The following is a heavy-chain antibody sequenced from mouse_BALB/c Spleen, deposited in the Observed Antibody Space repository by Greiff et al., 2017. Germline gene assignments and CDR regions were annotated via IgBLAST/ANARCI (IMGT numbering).Heavy chain of an antibody. CDR3: ARRLYGNYPSYAMDY. Sequence: SGAELAKPGASVKMSCKASGYTFTSYWMHWVKQRPGQGLEWIGYINPSTGYTEYNQKFKDKATLTADKSSSTAYMQLSSLTSEDSAVYYCARRLYGNYPSYAMDYWGQGTSVTVSS. J-gene: IGHJ4*01. CDR2: INPSTGYT. CDR1: GYTFTSYW. V-gene: IGHV1-7*01. D-gene: IGHD2-1*01.